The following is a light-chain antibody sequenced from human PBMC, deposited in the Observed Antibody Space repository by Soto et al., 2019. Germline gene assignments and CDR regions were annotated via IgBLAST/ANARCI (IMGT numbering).Light chain of an antibody. V-gene: IGLV3-21*02. Sequence: SSELTQPPSVSEAPGQTASISCGGNNIGIIDVYWYQQQPGQAPVLVVYDNRHRPSGNPERFSGSNSGNTATLTISSVEAGDEADYYCQVWDTSSDHPVFGVGTRLTVL. CDR3: QVWDTSSDHPV. J-gene: IGLJ2*01. CDR1: NIGIID. CDR2: DNR.